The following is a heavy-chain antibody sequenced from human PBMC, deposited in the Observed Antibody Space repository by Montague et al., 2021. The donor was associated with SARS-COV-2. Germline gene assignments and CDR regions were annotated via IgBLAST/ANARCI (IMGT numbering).Heavy chain of an antibody. V-gene: IGHV4-39*01. D-gene: IGHD1-26*01. CDR2: IYHTGST. J-gene: IGHJ4*01. CDR1: RGSLRLTSYH. Sequence: SETLSLTCTVSRGSLRLTSYHWGWIRQPPGKGLEWIGSIYHTGSTYYDPSLESRVTMSVDNSKNQFSLMLTSVTAADTAVYYCANFYSGSYDYWGHGSLVNVSS. CDR3: ANFYSGSYDY.